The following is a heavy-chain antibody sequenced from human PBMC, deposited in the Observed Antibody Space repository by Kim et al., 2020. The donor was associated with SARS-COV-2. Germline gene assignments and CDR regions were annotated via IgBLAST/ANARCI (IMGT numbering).Heavy chain of an antibody. CDR1: GGSISSYY. CDR2: IYYSGST. J-gene: IGHJ5*02. Sequence: SETLSLTCTVSGGSISSYYWSWIRQPPGKGLDWIGDIYYSGSTNYNPSLKSRVTISVDTSKNQFSLKLSSVTAADTAVYYCARGALEIFGVVGWFDPWGQGTLVTVSS. D-gene: IGHD3-3*01. V-gene: IGHV4-59*13. CDR3: ARGALEIFGVVGWFDP.